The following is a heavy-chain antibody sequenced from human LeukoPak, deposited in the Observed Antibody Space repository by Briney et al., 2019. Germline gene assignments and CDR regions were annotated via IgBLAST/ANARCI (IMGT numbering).Heavy chain of an antibody. J-gene: IGHJ4*02. V-gene: IGHV3-11*01. CDR3: AKDGWRAFDY. CDR2: ISSRGSII. CDR1: GFTFSDFY. Sequence: GGSLRLSCAASGFTFSDFYMSWIRQAPGKGLEWVSYISSRGSIIYYADSVKGRFTISRDNSKNTLYLQMNSLRAEDTAVYYCAKDGWRAFDYWGQGTLVTVSS. D-gene: IGHD2-15*01.